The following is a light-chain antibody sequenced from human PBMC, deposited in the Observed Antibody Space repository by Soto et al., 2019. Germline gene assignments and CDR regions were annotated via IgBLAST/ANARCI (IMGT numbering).Light chain of an antibody. V-gene: IGLV2-14*01. CDR3: SSYTSSSALEV. CDR1: SSDVGGYNY. CDR2: DVS. Sequence: QSALTQPASVSGSPGQSITISCTGTSSDVGGYNYVSWYQQHPGTAPKLMIYDVSNRPSGVSNRFSGSNSGNTASLTISGLHAEDEADYYCSSYTSSSALEVFGTGTKVTVL. J-gene: IGLJ1*01.